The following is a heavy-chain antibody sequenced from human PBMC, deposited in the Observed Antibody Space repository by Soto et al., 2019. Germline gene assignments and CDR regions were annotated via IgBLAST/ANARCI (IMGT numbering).Heavy chain of an antibody. CDR3: ARVRFVVVNTRHETNWFDP. CDR1: GDTFTSYG. CDR2: ISAYNGNT. V-gene: IGHV1-18*01. D-gene: IGHD3-22*01. Sequence: QVQLVQSGAEVKKPGASVKVSCKASGDTFTSYGISWVRQAPGQGLEWMGWISAYNGNTNYAQKLQGRVTMTTDTSTSTAYMEMRSLRSADTAVYYCARVRFVVVNTRHETNWFDPWGQGTLVTVSS. J-gene: IGHJ5*02.